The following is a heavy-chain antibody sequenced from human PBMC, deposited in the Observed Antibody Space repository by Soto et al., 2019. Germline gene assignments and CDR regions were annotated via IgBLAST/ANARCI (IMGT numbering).Heavy chain of an antibody. J-gene: IGHJ6*02. CDR1: GFTFSSYG. CDR2: ISYDGSNK. Sequence: PGGSLRLSCAASGFTFSSYGMHWVRQAPGKGLEWVAVISYDGSNKYYADSVKGRFTISRDNSKNTLYLQMNSLRAEDTAVYYCAKSTVPDYGDVTSYYYGMDVWGQGTTVTVSS. CDR3: AKSTVPDYGDVTSYYYGMDV. D-gene: IGHD4-17*01. V-gene: IGHV3-30*18.